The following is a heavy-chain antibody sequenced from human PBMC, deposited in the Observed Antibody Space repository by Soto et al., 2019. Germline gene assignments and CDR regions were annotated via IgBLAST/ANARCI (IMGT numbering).Heavy chain of an antibody. V-gene: IGHV4-34*01. J-gene: IGHJ6*02. D-gene: IGHD3-3*01. CDR2: INHSGST. CDR3: ARGVRYYDFWSGYQAYYYCYGMDV. CDR1: GGSFSGYY. Sequence: SETLSLTCAVYGGSFSGYYWSWIRQPPGKGLEWIGEINHSGSTNYNPSLKSRVTISVDTSKNQFSLKLSSVTAADTAVYYCARGVRYYDFWSGYQAYYYCYGMDVWGQGTTVTVSS.